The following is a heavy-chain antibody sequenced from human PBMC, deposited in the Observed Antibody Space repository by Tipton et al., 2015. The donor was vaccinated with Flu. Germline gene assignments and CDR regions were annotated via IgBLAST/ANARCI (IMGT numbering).Heavy chain of an antibody. Sequence: SLRLSCPASGFTLSAYWMHWVRQAPGKGLVWVSRMNRDGTTINYADSVKGRFTISRDNARNTLYLQMNSLRAEDTAVYYCAKDFGGPYDSWGQGTLVTVSS. CDR2: MNRDGTTI. J-gene: IGHJ4*02. CDR3: AKDFGGPYDS. D-gene: IGHD3-16*01. V-gene: IGHV3-74*01. CDR1: GFTLSAYW.